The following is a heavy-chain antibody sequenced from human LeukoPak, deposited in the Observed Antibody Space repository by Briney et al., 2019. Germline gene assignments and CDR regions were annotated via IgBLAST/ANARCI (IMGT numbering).Heavy chain of an antibody. V-gene: IGHV3-53*01. D-gene: IGHD1-26*01. CDR1: GFTVSSNY. CDR3: ARARDSGSYPDAFDI. J-gene: IGHJ3*02. Sequence: AGGSLRLSCAASGFTVSSNYMSWVRQAPGKGLEWVSVIYSGGSTYYADSVKGRFTISRDNSKNTLYLQMNSLRAEDTAVYYCARARDSGSYPDAFDIWGQGTMVTVSS. CDR2: IYSGGST.